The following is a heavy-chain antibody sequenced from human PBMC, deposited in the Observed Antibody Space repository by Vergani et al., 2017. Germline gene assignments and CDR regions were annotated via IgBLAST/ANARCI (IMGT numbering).Heavy chain of an antibody. D-gene: IGHD6-6*01. V-gene: IGHV3-15*01. Sequence: EVQLLESGGGLVQPGGSLRLSCAASGFTFSNAWMSWVRQAPGKGLEWVGRIKSKTDGGTTDYAAPVKGRFTISRDDSKNTLYLQMNSLKTEDTAVYYCTTAAWIAARLSVYWGQGTLVTVSS. CDR3: TTAAWIAARLSVY. CDR2: IKSKTDGGTT. J-gene: IGHJ4*02. CDR1: GFTFSNAW.